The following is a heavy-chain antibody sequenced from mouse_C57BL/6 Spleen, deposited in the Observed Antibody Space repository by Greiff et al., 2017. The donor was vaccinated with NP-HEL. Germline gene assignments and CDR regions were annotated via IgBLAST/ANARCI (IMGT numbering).Heavy chain of an antibody. CDR3: ARAPQSNYAYFDY. V-gene: IGHV1-55*01. CDR1: GYTFTSYW. CDR2: FYPGSGST. Sequence: VQLQQSGAELVKPGASVKMSCKASGYTFTSYWITWVKQRPGQGLEWIGDFYPGSGSTNYNEKFKSKATLTVDTSSSTAYMQLSSMTSEDSAVYYGARAPQSNYAYFDYWGQGTTLTVSS. D-gene: IGHD2-5*01. J-gene: IGHJ2*01.